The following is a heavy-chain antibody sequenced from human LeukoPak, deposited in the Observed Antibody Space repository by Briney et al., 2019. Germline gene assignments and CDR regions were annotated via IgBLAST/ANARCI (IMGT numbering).Heavy chain of an antibody. Sequence: GGSLRLSCAASAFTVSSNYMSWVRQAPGKGLERVSVIYSGGSTYYADSVKGRFTISRDNSKNTLYLQMNSLRAEDTAVYYCARALRGYSYVLDYWGQGTLVTVSS. CDR2: IYSGGST. CDR1: AFTVSSNY. CDR3: ARALRGYSYVLDY. V-gene: IGHV3-53*01. D-gene: IGHD5-18*01. J-gene: IGHJ4*02.